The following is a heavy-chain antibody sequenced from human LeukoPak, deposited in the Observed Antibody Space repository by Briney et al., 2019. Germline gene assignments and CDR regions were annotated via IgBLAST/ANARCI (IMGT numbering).Heavy chain of an antibody. CDR3: ASYFLGYCSGGSCAFDY. J-gene: IGHJ4*02. V-gene: IGHV1-69*04. D-gene: IGHD2-15*01. Sequence: GASVKVSCKASGGTFSSYAISWVRQAPGQGLEWMGRIIPILGIANYAQKFQGRVTITADKPTSTAYMELSSLRSEDTAVYYCASYFLGYCSGGSCAFDYWGQGTLVTVSS. CDR2: IIPILGIA. CDR1: GGTFSSYA.